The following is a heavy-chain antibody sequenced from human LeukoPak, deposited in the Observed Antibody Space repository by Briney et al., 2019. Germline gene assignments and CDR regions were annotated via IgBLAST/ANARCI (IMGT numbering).Heavy chain of an antibody. D-gene: IGHD2-21*02. J-gene: IGHJ4*02. CDR1: GFTFSSYA. CDR2: ISGSGGST. CDR3: AKAMSFVVVTAILDY. V-gene: IGHV3-23*01. Sequence: TGGSLRLSCAASGFTFSSYAMSWVRQAPGKGLEWVSAISGSGGSTYYADSVKGRFTISRDNSKNTLYLQMNSLRAEDTAVYYCAKAMSFVVVTAILDYWGQGTLVTVSS.